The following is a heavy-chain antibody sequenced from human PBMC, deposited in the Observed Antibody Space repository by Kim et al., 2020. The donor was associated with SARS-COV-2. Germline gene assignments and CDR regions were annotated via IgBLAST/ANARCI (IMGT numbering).Heavy chain of an antibody. Sequence: SETLSLTCVVSDASFSGDDWWNWVRQSPGRGLEWIGEIHRSGTTNYSPSLKSRVTISVDNFNKQFSLTLNSVTAADTATYYCARGWKWELGGGVIDSWGQGTLVTVSS. CDR2: IHRSGTT. V-gene: IGHV4-4*02. CDR3: ARGWKWELGGGVIDS. D-gene: IGHD1-26*01. J-gene: IGHJ4*02. CDR1: DASFSGDDW.